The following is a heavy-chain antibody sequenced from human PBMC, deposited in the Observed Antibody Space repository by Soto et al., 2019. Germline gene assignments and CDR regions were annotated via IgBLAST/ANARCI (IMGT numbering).Heavy chain of an antibody. V-gene: IGHV1-69*13. J-gene: IGHJ5*02. Sequence: SVKVSCKASGGTFSSYAISWVRQAPGQGLEWMGGIIPIFGTANYAQKFQGRVTITADESTSTAYMELSSLRSEDTAVYYCARVYYYDSSGYYPPFDPWGQGTLVTVSS. CDR3: ARVYYYDSSGYYPPFDP. CDR1: GGTFSSYA. D-gene: IGHD3-22*01. CDR2: IIPIFGTA.